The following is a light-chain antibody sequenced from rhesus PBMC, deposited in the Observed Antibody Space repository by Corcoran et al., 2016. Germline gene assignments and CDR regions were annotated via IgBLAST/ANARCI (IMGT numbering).Light chain of an antibody. CDR1: SSDIGSYNY. V-gene: IGLV2S7*01. J-gene: IGLJ6*01. CDR3: SSYTTTDTCV. CDR2: GVN. Sequence: QSAPTQPPSMSGSPGQSVTISCTGTSSDIGSYNYVSWYQHHPGKAPKLVIYGVNDRPSGVSHRFSGSKSGNTASLTISGLQTEDEADYFCSSYTTTDTCVVGSGTKLTVL.